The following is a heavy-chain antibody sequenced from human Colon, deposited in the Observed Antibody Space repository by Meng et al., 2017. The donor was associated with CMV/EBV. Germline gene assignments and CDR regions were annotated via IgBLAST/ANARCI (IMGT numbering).Heavy chain of an antibody. CDR2: INTDGRTT. V-gene: IGHV3-74*01. Sequence: LTGAASGFTFSHYWMHWVRQAPGKGLEWVSRINTDGRTTDYADSVKGRFTISRDDGRSTLYLQMNSLRAEDTAVYFCAGSYWNGELVYWGQGALVTVSS. D-gene: IGHD1-26*01. CDR1: GFTFSHYW. CDR3: AGSYWNGELVY. J-gene: IGHJ4*02.